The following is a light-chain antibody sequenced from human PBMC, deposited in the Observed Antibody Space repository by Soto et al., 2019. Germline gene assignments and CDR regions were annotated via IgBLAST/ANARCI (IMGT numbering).Light chain of an antibody. J-gene: IGLJ2*01. V-gene: IGLV1-44*01. CDR3: TAWDDRLKGVV. CDR2: SSY. Sequence: QSVLTQPPSASGTPGQRVTISCSGSSSNIGTYTVNWYQHLPGTAPKLLIHSSYQRPSGVPDRFSGSKSDTSASLAISGLQSEDEADYYCTAWDDRLKGVVFGGGTKLTV. CDR1: SSNIGTYT.